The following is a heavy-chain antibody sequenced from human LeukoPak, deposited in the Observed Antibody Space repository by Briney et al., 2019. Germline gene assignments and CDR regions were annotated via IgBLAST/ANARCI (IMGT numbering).Heavy chain of an antibody. CDR3: ARREVVVTATAFDAFDI. CDR1: GFTFSSYW. J-gene: IGHJ3*02. CDR2: IKEDGSEK. V-gene: IGHV3-7*05. Sequence: GSLRLSCAASGFTFSSYWMSWVRQAPGKGLQWVANIKEDGSEKYYVDSVKGRFTISRDNAKNSLYLQMNSLRAEDTAVYYCARREVVVTATAFDAFDIWGQGTMVTVSS. D-gene: IGHD2-21*02.